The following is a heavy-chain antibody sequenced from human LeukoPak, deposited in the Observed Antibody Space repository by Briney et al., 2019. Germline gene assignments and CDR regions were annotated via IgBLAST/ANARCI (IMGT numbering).Heavy chain of an antibody. D-gene: IGHD3-10*01. CDR1: GFTFSSYW. Sequence: GGSLRLSCAASGFTFSSYWMSWVRQAPGKGLEWVANIKQDGSEKYYVDSVKGRFTISRDNAKNSLYLQRNSLRAEDTAVYYCARSGGIWFGESYYFDYWGQGTLVTVSS. CDR3: ARSGGIWFGESYYFDY. J-gene: IGHJ4*02. V-gene: IGHV3-7*01. CDR2: IKQDGSEK.